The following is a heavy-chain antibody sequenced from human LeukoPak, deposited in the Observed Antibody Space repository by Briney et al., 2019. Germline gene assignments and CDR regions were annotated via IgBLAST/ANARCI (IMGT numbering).Heavy chain of an antibody. V-gene: IGHV3-7*01. J-gene: IGHJ4*02. CDR3: ARVNGANDY. Sequence: GGSLRLSCAASGFTVSDNFMSWVRQAPGKGLEWVANIKHDGSAKYYVDSVQGRFTISRDNAKNSLYLQMNSLRAEDTAVFYCARVNGANDYWGQGTLVTVSS. D-gene: IGHD4/OR15-4a*01. CDR2: IKHDGSAK. CDR1: GFTVSDNF.